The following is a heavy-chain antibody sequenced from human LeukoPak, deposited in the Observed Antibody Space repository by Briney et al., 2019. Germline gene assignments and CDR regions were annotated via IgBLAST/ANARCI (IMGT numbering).Heavy chain of an antibody. J-gene: IGHJ6*02. V-gene: IGHV3-30*18. Sequence: PGRSLRLSCAASGFTFSSYGMHWVRQAPGKGLEWVAVISYDGSNKYYADSVKGRFTISRGNSKNTLYLQMNSLRAEDTAVYYCAKDGEQWLVTDGMDVWGQGTTVTVSS. D-gene: IGHD6-19*01. CDR2: ISYDGSNK. CDR1: GFTFSSYG. CDR3: AKDGEQWLVTDGMDV.